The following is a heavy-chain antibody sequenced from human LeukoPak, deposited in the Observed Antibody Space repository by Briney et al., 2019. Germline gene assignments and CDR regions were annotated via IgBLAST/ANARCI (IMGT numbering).Heavy chain of an antibody. Sequence: GVSLRLSCAASGFTFSTYWMSWVRQAPGKGLEWVSGITGSGATTYYAESVKGRFTISRDNSKNTLYLKMNSLRADDTAVYYCANLLWSTSFRLDPWGQGTLVIVSS. CDR1: GFTFSTYW. CDR3: ANLLWSTSFRLDP. V-gene: IGHV3-23*01. J-gene: IGHJ5*02. CDR2: ITGSGATT. D-gene: IGHD5/OR15-5a*01.